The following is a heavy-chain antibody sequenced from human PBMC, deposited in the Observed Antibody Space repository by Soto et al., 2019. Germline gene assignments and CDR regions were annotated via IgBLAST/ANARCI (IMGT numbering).Heavy chain of an antibody. CDR2: IYYSGST. V-gene: IGHV4-59*01. D-gene: IGHD2-21*02. CDR1: GGSITSYH. J-gene: IGHJ6*02. CDR3: ARDLWGYCGTDCYPLDV. Sequence: PSETLSLTCTVSGGSITSYHWNWIRQPPGKGLEWIGYIYYSGSTDYNPSLKSRVTISVDTSKNQFSLKLNSVTAADTAVYYCARDLWGYCGTDCYPLDVWGQGTTVTVSS.